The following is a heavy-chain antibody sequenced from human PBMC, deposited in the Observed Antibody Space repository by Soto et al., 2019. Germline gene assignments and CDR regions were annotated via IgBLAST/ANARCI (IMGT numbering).Heavy chain of an antibody. CDR1: GYTFTGYY. D-gene: IGHD3-22*01. V-gene: IGHV1-2*04. J-gene: IGHJ4*02. CDR3: ARDSNGMWDSSGYYLEWVFDY. CDR2: INPNSGGT. Sequence: GASVKVSCKASGYTFTGYYMHWVRQAPGQGLEWMGWINPNSGGTNYAQKFQGWVTMTRDTSISTAYMELSRLRSDDTAVYYCARDSNGMWDSSGYYLEWVFDYWGQGTLVTVSS.